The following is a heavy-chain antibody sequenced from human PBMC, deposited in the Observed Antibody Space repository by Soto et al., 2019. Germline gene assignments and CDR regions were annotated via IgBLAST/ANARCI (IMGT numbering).Heavy chain of an antibody. CDR3: ATSGGGGYLS. CDR1: GYTFSSYD. D-gene: IGHD6-19*01. V-gene: IGHV1-8*01. Sequence: QVQLVQSGAEVKKPGASVKVSCKASGYTFSSYDINWVRQATGQGLEWMGWLNPNSGDTGYAQKFQGRVTLTRNTSINTAYIELSSLTSDDTAVYYCATSGGGGYLSWGQGTLVTVSS. CDR2: LNPNSGDT. J-gene: IGHJ5*02.